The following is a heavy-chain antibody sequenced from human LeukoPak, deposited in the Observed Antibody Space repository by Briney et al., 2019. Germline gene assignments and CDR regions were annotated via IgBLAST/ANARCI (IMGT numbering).Heavy chain of an antibody. Sequence: PGGSLSLSCAASGFTFSSYSMNWVRQAPGKGLEWVSYISTGRSTIYYADSVKGRFTISRDNAKNSLYLQMNSLRAEETAVYYCARVHAAYPFDYWGQGTLVTASS. CDR1: GFTFSSYS. CDR3: ARVHAAYPFDY. J-gene: IGHJ4*02. V-gene: IGHV3-48*01. D-gene: IGHD2-15*01. CDR2: ISTGRSTI.